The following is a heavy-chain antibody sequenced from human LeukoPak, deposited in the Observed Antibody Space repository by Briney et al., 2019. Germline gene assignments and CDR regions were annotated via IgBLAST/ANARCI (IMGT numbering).Heavy chain of an antibody. V-gene: IGHV4-39*07. J-gene: IGHJ4*02. Sequence: SETLSLTCTVSGGSISSTIYYWGWIRQPPGKGLEWIGSIYYSGRTYYNPSLKSRVTISVDTSKNQFSLKLSSVTAADTAVYYCARDGNRGRKIGYGSGSPSTAWGQGTLVTVSS. CDR3: ARDGNRGRKIGYGSGSPSTA. CDR2: IYYSGRT. CDR1: GGSISSTIYY. D-gene: IGHD3-10*01.